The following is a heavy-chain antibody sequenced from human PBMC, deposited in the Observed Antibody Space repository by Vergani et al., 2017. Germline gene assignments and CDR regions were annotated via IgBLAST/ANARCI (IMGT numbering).Heavy chain of an antibody. CDR2: IYTSGST. CDR3: ARGTYGSDAFDI. CDR1: GGSISSGSYY. V-gene: IGHV4-61*02. D-gene: IGHD3-10*01. Sequence: QLQLQESGPGLVKPSETLSLTCTVSGGSISSGSYYWSWIRQPAGKGLEWIGRIYTSGSTNYNPSLKSRVTISVDTSKNQFSLILNSVTAADTAVYYCARGTYGSDAFDIWGQGTMVTVSS. J-gene: IGHJ3*02.